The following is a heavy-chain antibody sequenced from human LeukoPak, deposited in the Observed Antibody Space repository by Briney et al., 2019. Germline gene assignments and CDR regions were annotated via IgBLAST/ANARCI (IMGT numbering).Heavy chain of an antibody. CDR3: ARDTRYCSGGGCYVGYYFDY. CDR1: GFSFSSYE. CDR2: ISSSGTTI. V-gene: IGHV3-48*03. J-gene: IGHJ4*02. Sequence: GGSLRLSCAASGFSFSSYEMNWVRQAPGKGLEWVLCISSSGTTIYYADSVKGRFTISRDNAKNSLFLQMNSLRAEDTAVYYCARDTRYCSGGGCYVGYYFDYWGQGTLVTVSS. D-gene: IGHD2-15*01.